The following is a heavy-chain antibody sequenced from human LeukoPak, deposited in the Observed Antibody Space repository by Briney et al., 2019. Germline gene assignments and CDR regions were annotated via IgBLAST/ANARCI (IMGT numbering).Heavy chain of an antibody. CDR1: GYTFTSYD. Sequence: VASVKVSCTAPGYTFTSYDINRVRQAPGQGLEWMGWMNLDSGNTGFAQKFQGRITMTRNTSITTAYLELSSLRSEDTAVYYCARGRKYQRPKNYFYYYMDVWGKGTTVTVSS. D-gene: IGHD2-2*01. CDR3: ARGRKYQRPKNYFYYYMDV. CDR2: MNLDSGNT. V-gene: IGHV1-8*01. J-gene: IGHJ6*03.